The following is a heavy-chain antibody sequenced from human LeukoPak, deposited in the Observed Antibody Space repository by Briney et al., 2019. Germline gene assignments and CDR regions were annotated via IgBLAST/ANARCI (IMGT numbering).Heavy chain of an antibody. J-gene: IGHJ5*02. CDR3: VRAAQEGRDSLTGVQTGNWFDP. CDR1: GYNFTSYD. D-gene: IGHD3-9*01. CDR2: MNPSSGNT. Sequence: GASVKVSFKTSGYNFTSYDINWVRQATGQGPEWMGWMNPSSGNTGYAQNFQGRLDLTRNIALTTAYMELSSLTSGDTATYYCVRAAQEGRDSLTGVQTGNWFDPWGQGTLVTVSS. V-gene: IGHV1-8*01.